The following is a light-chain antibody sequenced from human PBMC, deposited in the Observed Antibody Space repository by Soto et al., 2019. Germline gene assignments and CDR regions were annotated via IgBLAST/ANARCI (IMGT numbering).Light chain of an antibody. V-gene: IGKV1-33*01. J-gene: IGKJ3*01. CDR3: QQYENRPYT. CDR1: QDISKF. Sequence: DIQMTQSPSSLSASIGDRVSFTCQASQDISKFLNWYQHKPGQAPSLLIYDASKSHFGVPSRFSGSGSGTDFTFTISSLQPEDNATYYCQQYENRPYTFGPGTEVDVK. CDR2: DAS.